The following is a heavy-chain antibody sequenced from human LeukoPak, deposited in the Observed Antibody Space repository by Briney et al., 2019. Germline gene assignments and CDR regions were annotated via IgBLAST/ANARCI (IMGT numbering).Heavy chain of an antibody. D-gene: IGHD5-18*01. Sequence: GGSLRLSCAASGFTFSNYNMNWVRQAPGKGLEWVAFTRFDGSNKYYADSVKGRFTISRDNSKNTLHLQMNSLRAEDTAVYYCAKAVDSAGFLFDYWGQGTLVTVSS. CDR1: GFTFSNYN. CDR2: TRFDGSNK. V-gene: IGHV3-30*02. CDR3: AKAVDSAGFLFDY. J-gene: IGHJ4*02.